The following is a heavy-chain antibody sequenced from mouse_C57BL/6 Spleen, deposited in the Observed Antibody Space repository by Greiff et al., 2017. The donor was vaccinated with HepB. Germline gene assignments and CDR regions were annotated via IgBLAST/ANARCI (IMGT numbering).Heavy chain of an antibody. CDR2: IYPGSGST. CDR3: ARNYYGSSSAWFAY. J-gene: IGHJ3*01. CDR1: GYTFTSYW. Sequence: QVQLQQPGAELVKPGASVKMSCKASGYTFTSYWITWVKQRPGQGLEWIGDIYPGSGSTNYNEKFQSKATLTVDTSSSTAYKQLSSLTSEDSAVYYCARNYYGSSSAWFAYWGQGTLVTVSA. D-gene: IGHD1-1*01. V-gene: IGHV1-55*01.